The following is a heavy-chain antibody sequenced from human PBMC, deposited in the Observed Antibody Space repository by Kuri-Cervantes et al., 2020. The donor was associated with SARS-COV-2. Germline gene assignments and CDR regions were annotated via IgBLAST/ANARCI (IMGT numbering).Heavy chain of an antibody. CDR3: ARGGESPIVVVPAAIPLFDY. CDR2: IIPILGIA. J-gene: IGHJ4*02. V-gene: IGHV1-69*04. D-gene: IGHD2-2*01. Sequence: SVKVSCKASGGTFSSYAISWVRQAPGLGLEWMGRIIPILGIANYAQKFQGRVTITADKSTSTAYMELSSLRSDDTAVYYCARGGESPIVVVPAAIPLFDYWGQGTLVTVSS. CDR1: GGTFSSYA.